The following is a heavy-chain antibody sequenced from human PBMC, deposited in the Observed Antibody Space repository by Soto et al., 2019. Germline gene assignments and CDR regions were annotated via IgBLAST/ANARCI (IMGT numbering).Heavy chain of an antibody. CDR2: IYNSGST. Sequence: PSETLSLTCTVSGGSISSSSYYWGWIRQPPGKGLEWIGSIYNSGSTYNNPSLKSQVTISENTSKKQFSLKQSSVTATKTAVYYCARETLSGISFDYWGQGTLVTVSS. CDR1: GGSISSSSYY. CDR3: ARETLSGISFDY. V-gene: IGHV4-39*07. J-gene: IGHJ4*02. D-gene: IGHD3-10*01.